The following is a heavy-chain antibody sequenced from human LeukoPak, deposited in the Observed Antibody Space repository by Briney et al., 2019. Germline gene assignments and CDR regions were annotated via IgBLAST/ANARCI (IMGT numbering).Heavy chain of an antibody. V-gene: IGHV4-31*03. CDR2: IYYSGST. Sequence: PSETLSLTCTVSGGSISSGGYYWSWIRQHPGKGLEWIGYIYYSGSTYYKPSLKSRVTISVDTSKNQFSLKLSSVTAADTAVYYCARDYYDSSGYYYYGMDVWGQGTTVTVFS. CDR3: ARDYYDSSGYYYYGMDV. CDR1: GGSISSGGYY. J-gene: IGHJ6*02. D-gene: IGHD3-22*01.